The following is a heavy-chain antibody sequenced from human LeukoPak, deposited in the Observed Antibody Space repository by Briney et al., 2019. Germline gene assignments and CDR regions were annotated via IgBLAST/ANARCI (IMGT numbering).Heavy chain of an antibody. V-gene: IGHV1-2*02. Sequence: ASLKVSSKASGYTFTGYHMHWVRQAPGPGPEWMCWMNTNSGGTNYAQKLQGRVTMNRNTSISTANMELSRLRSDDTAVYYCARDLRVAAGSKGDTFDIWGQGTMVTVSS. D-gene: IGHD6-13*01. J-gene: IGHJ3*02. CDR1: GYTFTGYH. CDR2: MNTNSGGT. CDR3: ARDLRVAAGSKGDTFDI.